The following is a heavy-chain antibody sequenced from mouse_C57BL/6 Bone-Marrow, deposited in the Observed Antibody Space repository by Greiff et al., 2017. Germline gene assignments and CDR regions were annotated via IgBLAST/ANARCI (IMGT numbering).Heavy chain of an antibody. CDR1: GFTFSSYA. CDR3: ARDSADGYNY. Sequence: VMLVESGGGLVKPGGSLKLSCAASGFTFSSYAMSWVRQTPEKRLEWVATISDGGSYTYYPDNVKGRFTISRDNAKNNLYLQMSYLKSEDTAMYYCARDSADGYNYWGQGTTLTVSS. J-gene: IGHJ2*01. V-gene: IGHV5-4*01. D-gene: IGHD2-3*01. CDR2: ISDGGSYT.